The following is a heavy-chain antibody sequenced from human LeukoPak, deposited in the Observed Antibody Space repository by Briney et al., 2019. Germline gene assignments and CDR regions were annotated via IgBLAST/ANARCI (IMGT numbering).Heavy chain of an antibody. CDR3: AGNDSSGSVDY. CDR2: INHRGST. D-gene: IGHD3-22*01. Sequence: SETLSLTCAVYGGSFSAYYWSWIRQPPGKGLEWIGEINHRGSTNYNPSLKSRVTISVDTSKNQFSLKLSSVAAADTAVYYCAGNDSSGSVDYWGQGTLVTVSS. V-gene: IGHV4-34*01. J-gene: IGHJ4*02. CDR1: GGSFSAYY.